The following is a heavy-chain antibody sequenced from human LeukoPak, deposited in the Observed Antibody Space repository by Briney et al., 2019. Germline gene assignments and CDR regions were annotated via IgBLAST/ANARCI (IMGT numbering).Heavy chain of an antibody. V-gene: IGHV3-9*03. CDR2: ISWNSGSI. CDR1: GFTFDDYA. J-gene: IGHJ3*02. D-gene: IGHD3-3*01. Sequence: AGGSLRLSCAASGFTFDDYAMHWVRQAPGKGLEWVSGISWNSGSIGYADSVKGRFTISRDNAKNSLYLQMNSLRAEDMALYYCAKGQRFLEWSSHDAFDIWGQGTMVTVSS. CDR3: AKGQRFLEWSSHDAFDI.